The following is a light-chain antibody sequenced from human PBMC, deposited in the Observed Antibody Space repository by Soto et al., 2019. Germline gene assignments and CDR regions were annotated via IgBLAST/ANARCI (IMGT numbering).Light chain of an antibody. V-gene: IGKV3-15*01. CDR2: GAS. CDR3: QQYNNWPPL. J-gene: IGKJ4*01. CDR1: QSVSSN. Sequence: EIVMTQSPATLSVSPGERATLSCRASQSVSSNLAWYQQEPGQAPRLLIYGASTRATGIPTRFSGSGSGTEFTLTISSLQSEDFAVYYCQQYNNWPPLFGGGTKV.